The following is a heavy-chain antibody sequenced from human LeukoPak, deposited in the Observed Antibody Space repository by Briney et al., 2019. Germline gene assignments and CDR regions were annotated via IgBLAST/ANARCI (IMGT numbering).Heavy chain of an antibody. V-gene: IGHV3-7*01. J-gene: IGHJ3*02. CDR2: IKDDGNEQ. D-gene: IGHD3-3*01. CDR1: GFIFSSYW. CDR3: ARDPYFDAFDM. Sequence: TGGSLRLSCVASGFIFSSYWMSWVRQAPGKGLEWVANIKDDGNEQYYVDSVRGRFTIFRDNAKSSLYLRMNSLRVEDTAMYYCARDPYFDAFDMWGQGTMVTVTS.